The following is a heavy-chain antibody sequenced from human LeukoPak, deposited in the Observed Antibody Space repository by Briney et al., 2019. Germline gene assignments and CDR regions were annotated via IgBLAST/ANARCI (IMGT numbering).Heavy chain of an antibody. Sequence: GGSLRLSCAASGFTFSNAWMSWVRQAPGKGLEWVGRIKNNGDGGTTDYAAPVKGRFTISRDDSKDTLFLRMNSLKTEDTGVYYCTTHGTGYYGIDVWGKGTTVTVSS. J-gene: IGHJ6*04. V-gene: IGHV3-15*01. CDR2: IKNNGDGGTT. CDR3: TTHGTGYYGIDV. CDR1: GFTFSNAW. D-gene: IGHD3-10*01.